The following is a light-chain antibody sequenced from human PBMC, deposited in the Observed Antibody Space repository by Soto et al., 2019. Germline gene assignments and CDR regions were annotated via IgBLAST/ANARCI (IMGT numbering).Light chain of an antibody. J-gene: IGKJ3*01. CDR3: QKYSSVPV. CDR2: AAS. CDR1: QGIRNF. V-gene: IGKV1-27*01. Sequence: DIQMTQSPTSLSASVGDRVTITCRASQGIRNFVAWYQQKPGKAPKLLIYAASTLQSGVPSRFSGSGSGTDFLLTINILQPEDVATYSCQKYSSVPVFGPGTKVELK.